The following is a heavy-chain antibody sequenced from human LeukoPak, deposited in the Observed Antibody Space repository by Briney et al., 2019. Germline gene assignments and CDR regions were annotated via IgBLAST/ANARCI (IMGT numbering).Heavy chain of an antibody. CDR2: IIPIFGTA. V-gene: IGHV1-69*06. Sequence: SVKVSCKASGGTFSSYAISWVRQAPGQGLEWVGGIIPIFGTANYAQKFQGRVTITADKSTSTAYMGLSSLRSEDTAVYYCARVPEGYYGSGSYYPLDYWGQGTLVTVSS. J-gene: IGHJ4*02. CDR1: GGTFSSYA. D-gene: IGHD3-10*01. CDR3: ARVPEGYYGSGSYYPLDY.